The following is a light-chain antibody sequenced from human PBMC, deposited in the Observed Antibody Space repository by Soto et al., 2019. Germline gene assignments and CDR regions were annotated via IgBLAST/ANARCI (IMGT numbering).Light chain of an antibody. CDR1: QSVSSN. CDR2: DAS. Sequence: EIVMTQSPATLSVSPGERATLSCRASQSVSSNLAWYQQKPGQAPRLLIYDASTLQSGVPSRFSGSGSGTDFTLTISSLQPEDFATYFCQQANSFKLTFGGGTKVDIK. J-gene: IGKJ4*01. CDR3: QQANSFKLT. V-gene: IGKV3-15*01.